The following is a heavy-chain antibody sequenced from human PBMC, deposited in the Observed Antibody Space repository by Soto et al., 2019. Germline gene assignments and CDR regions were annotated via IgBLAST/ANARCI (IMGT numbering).Heavy chain of an antibody. D-gene: IGHD3-10*01. CDR1: GFTFSSYG. J-gene: IGHJ4*02. V-gene: IGHV3-30*18. CDR2: ISYDGSNK. Sequence: QVQLVESGGGVVQPGRSLRLSCAASGFTFSSYGMHWVRQAPGKGLEWVAVISYDGSNKYYADSVKGRFTISRDNSKNTLYLQMNRLRAEDTAVYYCAKSGGYYGSGSYTLDYWGQGTLVPVSS. CDR3: AKSGGYYGSGSYTLDY.